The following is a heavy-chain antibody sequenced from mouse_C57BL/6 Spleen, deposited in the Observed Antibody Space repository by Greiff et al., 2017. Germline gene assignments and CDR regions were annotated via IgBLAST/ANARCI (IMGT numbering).Heavy chain of an antibody. J-gene: IGHJ3*01. CDR1: GYAFSSSW. V-gene: IGHV1-82*01. D-gene: IGHD3-1*01. Sequence: VQLQQSGPELVKPGASVKISCKASGYAFSSSWMNWVKQRPGKGLEWIGRIYPGDGDTNYNGKFKGKATVTADKSSSTAYMQLSSLTSEDSAVYFCARYHRCFAYWGQGTLVTVSA. CDR2: IYPGDGDT. CDR3: ARYHRCFAY.